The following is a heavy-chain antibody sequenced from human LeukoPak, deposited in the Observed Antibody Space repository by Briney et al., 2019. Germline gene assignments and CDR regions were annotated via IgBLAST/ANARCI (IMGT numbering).Heavy chain of an antibody. CDR1: GITFSNYW. V-gene: IGHV3-7*03. D-gene: IGHD3-3*01. Sequence: GGSLRLSCAASGITFSNYWMSWVRQAPGKGLEWVANIKLDGSEKNYVDSVKGRFTISRDNTKNSLYLQMNSLRAEDTAVFYCARDQYDTWSRRGNFDSWGQGTLVIVSS. CDR2: IKLDGSEK. J-gene: IGHJ4*02. CDR3: ARDQYDTWSRRGNFDS.